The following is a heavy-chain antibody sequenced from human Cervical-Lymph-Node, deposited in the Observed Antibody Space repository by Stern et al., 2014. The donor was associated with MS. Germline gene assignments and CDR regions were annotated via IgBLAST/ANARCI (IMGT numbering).Heavy chain of an antibody. V-gene: IGHV3-23*04. CDR2: FSGSGGRT. Sequence: EDQLVESGGGLVQPGGSLRLSCAVSGFTFSNYAMSWVRQAPGKGLEWVSGFSGSGGRTYYADSVQGRFTISRDNSKNTLYLQMNSLRVEDTAVYYCAKESNRYYYYGMDVWGQGTTVTVSS. D-gene: IGHD2/OR15-2a*01. CDR1: GFTFSNYA. CDR3: AKESNRYYYYGMDV. J-gene: IGHJ6*02.